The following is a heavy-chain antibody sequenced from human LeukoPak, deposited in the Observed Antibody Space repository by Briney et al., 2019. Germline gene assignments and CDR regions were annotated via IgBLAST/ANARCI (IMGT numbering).Heavy chain of an antibody. CDR1: GYTFSGYH. CDR3: ARGDKKENLSGPSGYFDP. V-gene: IGHV1-2*02. D-gene: IGHD3-10*01. Sequence: ASVKVSCKASGYTFSGYHIHWVRQAPGQGLEWMGWINPNSGGTNFAPKFHGRVSMTRDTSLSSAYVELSSLRSDDTAVYYCARGDKKENLSGPSGYFDPWGQGSLVTVSS. J-gene: IGHJ5*02. CDR2: INPNSGGT.